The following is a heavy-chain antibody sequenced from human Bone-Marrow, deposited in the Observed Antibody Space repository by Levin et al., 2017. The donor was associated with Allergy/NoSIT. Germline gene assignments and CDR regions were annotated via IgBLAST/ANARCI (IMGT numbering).Heavy chain of an antibody. J-gene: IGHJ4*02. V-gene: IGHV3-72*01. CDR2: SRNKANSYTT. Sequence: PGGSLRLSCAAAGFTFSDHYMDWVRQAPGKELEWVGRSRNKANSYTTEYAASVKDRFTISRDESKNSLYLQMDSLKTEDTAVYYCTRTLGRGSFYPYWGQGTLVTVS. D-gene: IGHD1-26*01. CDR3: TRTLGRGSFYPY. CDR1: GFTFSDHY.